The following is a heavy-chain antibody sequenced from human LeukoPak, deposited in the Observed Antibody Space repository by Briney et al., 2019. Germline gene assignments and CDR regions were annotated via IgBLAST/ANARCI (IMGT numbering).Heavy chain of an antibody. D-gene: IGHD3-16*01. CDR2: ISAYNGNT. CDR3: ARERLGGGAWYYFDY. CDR1: GYTFTSYG. J-gene: IGHJ4*02. V-gene: IGHV1-18*01. Sequence: ASVKVSCRASGYTFTSYGISWVRQAPGQGLEWMGWISAYNGNTNYAQKFQGRVTMTRDTSISTAYMELSRLRSDDTAVYYCARERLGGGAWYYFDYWGQGTLVTVSS.